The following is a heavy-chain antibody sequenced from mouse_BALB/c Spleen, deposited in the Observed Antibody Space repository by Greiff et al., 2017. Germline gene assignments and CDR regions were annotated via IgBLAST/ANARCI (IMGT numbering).Heavy chain of an antibody. D-gene: IGHD1-1*01. CDR3: ARDSPYYYGSSPFAY. Sequence: DVMLVESGGGLVQPGGSLRLSCATSGFTFTDYYMSWVRQPPGKALEWLGFIRNKANGYTTEYSASVKGRFTISRDNSQSILYLQMNTLRAEDSATYYCARDSPYYYGSSPFAYWGQGTLVTVSA. J-gene: IGHJ3*01. CDR1: GFTFTDYY. V-gene: IGHV7-3*02. CDR2: IRNKANGYTT.